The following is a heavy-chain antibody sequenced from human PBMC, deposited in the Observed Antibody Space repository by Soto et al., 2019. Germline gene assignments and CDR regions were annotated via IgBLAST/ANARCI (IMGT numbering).Heavy chain of an antibody. J-gene: IGHJ5*01. V-gene: IGHV5-51*01. D-gene: IGHD1-26*01. Sequence: GESLKTSCRTSGNNFKSSWHAWGRQLPGKGLEWMGIIFPSDSDTRYSPSFQGRVTISADRSTSTVFLQWASLKASDTAVYFCARKDKSAYCNWFYPWGQGTLVTVSS. CDR1: GNNFKSSW. CDR3: ARKDKSAYCNWFYP. CDR2: IFPSDSDT.